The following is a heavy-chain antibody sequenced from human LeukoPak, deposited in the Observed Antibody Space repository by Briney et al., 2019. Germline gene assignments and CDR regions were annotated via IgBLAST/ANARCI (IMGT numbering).Heavy chain of an antibody. CDR2: IRYDGSNK. CDR1: GFTFSNYG. D-gene: IGHD6-13*01. V-gene: IGHV3-30*02. Sequence: GGSLRLSCAASGFTFSNYGMHWVRQAPGKGLEWVAFIRYDGSNKYYADSVKGRFTIPRDNSKNTLYLQMNSLRAEDTAVYYCAKDKKYSSSWIDYWGQGTLVTVSS. CDR3: AKDKKYSSSWIDY. J-gene: IGHJ4*02.